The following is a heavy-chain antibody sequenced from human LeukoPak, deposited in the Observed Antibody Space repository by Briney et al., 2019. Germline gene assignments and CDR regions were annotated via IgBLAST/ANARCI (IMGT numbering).Heavy chain of an antibody. CDR2: IYSGGST. D-gene: IGHD4-17*01. CDR1: GFTVSSNY. J-gene: IGHJ3*02. V-gene: IGHV3-53*01. CDR3: ARGLTTAIGYDAFDI. Sequence: GGSLRLSCAASGFTVSSNYMSWARQAPGKGLEWVSVIYSGGSTYYADSVKGRFTISRDNSKNTLYLQMNSLRAEDTAVYYCARGLTTAIGYDAFDIWGQGTMVTVSS.